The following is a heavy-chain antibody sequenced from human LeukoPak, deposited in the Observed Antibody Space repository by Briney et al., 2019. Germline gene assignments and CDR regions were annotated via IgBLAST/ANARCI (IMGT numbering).Heavy chain of an antibody. CDR3: ARRGHGYGSPFDY. CDR2: IYSGGNT. Sequence: GGSLRLSCAASGFTVSSNFMSWVRQAPGKGLEWVSMIYSGGNTNYTDSVKGRFTISRDNSKNTLDLQMNSLRAEDTAVYYCARRGHGYGSPFDYWGQGTLVTVSS. D-gene: IGHD5-18*01. J-gene: IGHJ4*02. V-gene: IGHV3-66*04. CDR1: GFTVSSNF.